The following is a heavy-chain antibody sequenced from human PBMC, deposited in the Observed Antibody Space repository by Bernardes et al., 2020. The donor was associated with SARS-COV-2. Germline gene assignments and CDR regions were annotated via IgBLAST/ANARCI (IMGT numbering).Heavy chain of an antibody. CDR3: ARDQASTLRIAVAGGYYYYGMDV. D-gene: IGHD6-19*01. J-gene: IGHJ6*02. V-gene: IGHV3-33*01. Sequence: GGSLRLSCAASGFTFSSYGMHWVRQAPGKGLEWVAVIWYDGSNKYYADSVKGRFTISRDNSKNTLYLQMNSLRAEDTAVYYCARDQASTLRIAVAGGYYYYGMDVWGQGTTVTVSS. CDR2: IWYDGSNK. CDR1: GFTFSSYG.